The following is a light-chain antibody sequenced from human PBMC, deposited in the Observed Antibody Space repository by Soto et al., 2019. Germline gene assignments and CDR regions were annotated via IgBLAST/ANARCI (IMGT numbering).Light chain of an antibody. Sequence: QSVLTQPRSVSGSPGQSVTISCTGTSSDVGGYNYVSWYQQHPGKAPKFMIYDVTKRPSGVPDRFSGSKSGNTASLTISGLQAEDEADYYCNSHTSGDFRVFGTGTKLTVL. CDR3: NSHTSGDFRV. V-gene: IGLV2-11*01. J-gene: IGLJ1*01. CDR2: DVT. CDR1: SSDVGGYNY.